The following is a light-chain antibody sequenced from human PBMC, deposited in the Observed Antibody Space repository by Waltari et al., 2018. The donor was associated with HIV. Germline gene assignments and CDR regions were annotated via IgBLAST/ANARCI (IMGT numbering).Light chain of an antibody. J-gene: IGKJ2*01. V-gene: IGKV1-5*03. CDR3: QQYNSNFYT. CDR1: PSISTW. Sequence: DIQMTQSPSTLSASVGDRVTITCRASPSISTWFACYQQKPGKPPKLLIYKASTLDSGVPSRFSGGGSGTELTLTISSLQPDDFATYYCQQYNSNFYTFGQGTKLEIK. CDR2: KAS.